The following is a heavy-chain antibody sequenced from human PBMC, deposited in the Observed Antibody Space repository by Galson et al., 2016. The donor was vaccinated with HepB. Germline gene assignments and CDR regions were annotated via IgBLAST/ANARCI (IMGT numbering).Heavy chain of an antibody. V-gene: IGHV3-43D*03. Sequence: SLRLSCAASGFTFDDYAMHWVRQAPGKGLEWVSLITWDGGDSYYADSVKGRFTISRGNNKNSLYLQMNSLRVEDTALYYCVKGMGRHWGQGTLVTVSS. CDR2: ITWDGGDS. J-gene: IGHJ4*02. D-gene: IGHD1-26*01. CDR1: GFTFDDYA. CDR3: VKGMGRH.